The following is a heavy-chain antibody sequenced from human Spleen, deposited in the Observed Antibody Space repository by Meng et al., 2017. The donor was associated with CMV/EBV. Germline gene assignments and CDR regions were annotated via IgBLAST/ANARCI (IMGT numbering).Heavy chain of an antibody. CDR3: ARECSGGSCYPYYDY. CDR1: GFTFSSYS. J-gene: IGHJ4*02. V-gene: IGHV3-21*01. Sequence: SGFTFSSYSMTWVRQAPGKGLEWVSSISSSSSYIYYADSVKGRFTISRDNAKNSLYLQMNSLRAEDTAVYYCARECSGGSCYPYYDYWGQGTLVTVSS. CDR2: ISSSSSYI. D-gene: IGHD2-15*01.